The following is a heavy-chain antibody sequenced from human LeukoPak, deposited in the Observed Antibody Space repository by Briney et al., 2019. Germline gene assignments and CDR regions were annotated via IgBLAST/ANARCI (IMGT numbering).Heavy chain of an antibody. CDR3: AKLREEISGYFDY. J-gene: IGHJ4*02. CDR2: ISGSGGST. Sequence: GGSLRLSCAASGFTFSSYAMSWVRQAPGKGLRWVSAISGSGGSTYYADSVKGRFTISRDNSKNTLYLQMNSLRAEDTAVYYCAKLREEISGYFDYWGQGTLVTVSS. CDR1: GFTFSSYA. V-gene: IGHV3-23*01. D-gene: IGHD6-25*01.